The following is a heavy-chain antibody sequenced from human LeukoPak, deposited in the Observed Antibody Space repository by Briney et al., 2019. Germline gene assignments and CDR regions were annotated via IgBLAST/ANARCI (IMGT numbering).Heavy chain of an antibody. CDR3: ARGVGYCSSTSCYWWFDP. CDR2: INSDGSST. Sequence: GGSLRLSCAASGFTFSSYWMHWVRQAPGKGLVWVSRINSDGSSTSYADTVKGRFTISRDNAKNTLYLQMNSLRAEDTAVYYCARGVGYCSSTSCYWWFDPWGQGTLVTVSS. D-gene: IGHD2-2*01. V-gene: IGHV3-74*01. CDR1: GFTFSSYW. J-gene: IGHJ5*02.